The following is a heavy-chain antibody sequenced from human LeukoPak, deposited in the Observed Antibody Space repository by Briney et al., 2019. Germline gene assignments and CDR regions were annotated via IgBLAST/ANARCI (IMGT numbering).Heavy chain of an antibody. V-gene: IGHV3-30*02. J-gene: IGHJ4*02. CDR3: AKDPQKWESYFDY. Sequence: GGSLRLSCAASGFTFSSYGMPWVRQAPGKGLEWVAFIRYDGSNKYYADSVKGRFTISRDNSKNTLYLQMNSLRAEDTAVYYCAKDPQKWESYFDYWGQGTLVTVSS. CDR2: IRYDGSNK. CDR1: GFTFSSYG. D-gene: IGHD1-26*01.